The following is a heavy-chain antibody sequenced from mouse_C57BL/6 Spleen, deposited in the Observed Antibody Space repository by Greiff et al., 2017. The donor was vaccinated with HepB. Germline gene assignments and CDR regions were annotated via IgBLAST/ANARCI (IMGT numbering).Heavy chain of an antibody. J-gene: IGHJ1*03. CDR1: GYSITSGYY. Sequence: VQLKESGPGLVKPSQSLSLTCSVTGYSITSGYYWNWIRQFPGNKLEWMGYISYDGSNNYNPSLKNRISITRDTSKNQFFLKLNSVTTEDTATYYCARAWLLRPPYWYFDVWGTGTTVTVSS. D-gene: IGHD2-3*01. CDR3: ARAWLLRPPYWYFDV. CDR2: ISYDGSN. V-gene: IGHV3-6*01.